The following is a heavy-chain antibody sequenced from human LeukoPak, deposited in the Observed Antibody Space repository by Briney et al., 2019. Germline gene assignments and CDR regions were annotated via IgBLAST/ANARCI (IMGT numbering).Heavy chain of an antibody. CDR2: IRSDGSIT. D-gene: IGHD5-18*01. Sequence: GGSLRLSCAASGFTFSGYWMHWVRQAPGKGLAWVSVIRSDGSITTYADSVKGRFTISRDTAKNTLYLQMNSLRAEDTAVYYCAKGQGGYSYGSLDYWGQGTLVTVSS. V-gene: IGHV3-74*01. CDR1: GFTFSGYW. CDR3: AKGQGGYSYGSLDY. J-gene: IGHJ4*02.